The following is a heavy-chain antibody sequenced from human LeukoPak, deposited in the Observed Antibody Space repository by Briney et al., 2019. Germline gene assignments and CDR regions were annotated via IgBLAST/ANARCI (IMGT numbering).Heavy chain of an antibody. CDR3: ARASGRGYSYYLYYMDV. Sequence: SVKVSCKASGGTFSSYAISWVRQAPGQGLEWMGGIIPIFGTANYAQKFQGRVTITTDESTSTAYMELSSLRSEDTAVYYCARASGRGYSYYLYYMDVWGKRTTVTVSS. CDR2: IIPIFGTA. CDR1: GGTFSSYA. D-gene: IGHD5-18*01. J-gene: IGHJ6*03. V-gene: IGHV1-69*05.